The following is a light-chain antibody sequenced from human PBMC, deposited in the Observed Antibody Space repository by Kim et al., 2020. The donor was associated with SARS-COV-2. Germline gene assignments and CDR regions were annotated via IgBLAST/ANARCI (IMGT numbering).Light chain of an antibody. CDR3: QQRSTYPVT. CDR1: QGISGY. V-gene: IGKV1-9*01. Sequence: ASLGDRITITCRASQGISGYLAWYQQKSRKAPKLLIYAASTLQSGVPSRFSGSGSGTEFTLTITSLQPEDSASYYCQQRSTYPVTFGGGTKVDIK. J-gene: IGKJ4*01. CDR2: AAS.